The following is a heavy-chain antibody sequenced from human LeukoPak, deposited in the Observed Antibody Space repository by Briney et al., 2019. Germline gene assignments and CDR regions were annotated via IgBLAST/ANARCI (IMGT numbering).Heavy chain of an antibody. Sequence: PSETLSLTCTVSGGSVSSGSYYWCWIRQPPGKGLEWIGYIYYSGSTNYNPSLKSRVTISVDTSKNQFSLKLSSVTAADTAVYYCARAPEYSGYDYLFSFDYWGQGTLVTVSS. D-gene: IGHD5-12*01. CDR3: ARAPEYSGYDYLFSFDY. CDR2: IYYSGST. CDR1: GGSVSSGSYY. V-gene: IGHV4-61*01. J-gene: IGHJ4*02.